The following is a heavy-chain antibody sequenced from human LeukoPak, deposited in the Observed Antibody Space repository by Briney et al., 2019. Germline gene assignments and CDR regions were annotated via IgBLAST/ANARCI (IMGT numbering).Heavy chain of an antibody. J-gene: IGHJ5*02. V-gene: IGHV4-59*01. Sequence: SETLSLTCTVSGGSISSYYWSWIRQPPGKGLGWSGYIYYSGSTNYKPSLKSRVTISVDTSKNQFSLKRCSVTAADTAVYYCASVPSYSSFPSCYCPSWGQGTLVTVSS. CDR1: GGSISSYY. CDR3: ASVPSYSSFPSCYCPS. CDR2: IYYSGST. D-gene: IGHD6-6*01.